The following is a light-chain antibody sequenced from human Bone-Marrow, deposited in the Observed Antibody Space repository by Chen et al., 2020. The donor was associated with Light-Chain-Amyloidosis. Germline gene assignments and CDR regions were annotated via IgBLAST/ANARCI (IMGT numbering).Light chain of an antibody. Sequence: SYELTQPPSVSVSPGQTARITCSGDDLPKKYAYWYQQKPGQAPVLVIHRDTERPSGISERVSGSSSGTTATLTISGGQAEDEADYHCQSADSSGTYEVICGGGTKLTVL. J-gene: IGLJ2*01. V-gene: IGLV3-25*03. CDR1: DLPKKY. CDR2: RDT. CDR3: QSADSSGTYEVI.